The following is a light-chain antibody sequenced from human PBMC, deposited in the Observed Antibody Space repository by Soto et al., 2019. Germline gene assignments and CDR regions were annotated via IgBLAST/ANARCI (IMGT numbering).Light chain of an antibody. Sequence: AIQMTQSPSSLSASVGDRVTITCRASRGIRNDLGWYQQKPGTAPKLLIYGATALQTGVPSRFSGSGSGTEFTLTISSLQPEDFATYYCLQDYDDPWTFGQGTKVEIK. CDR1: RGIRND. CDR2: GAT. J-gene: IGKJ1*01. V-gene: IGKV1-6*01. CDR3: LQDYDDPWT.